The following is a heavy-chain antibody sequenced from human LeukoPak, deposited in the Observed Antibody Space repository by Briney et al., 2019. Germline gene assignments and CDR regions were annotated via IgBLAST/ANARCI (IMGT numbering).Heavy chain of an antibody. CDR3: ARDQTGPYYFDY. J-gene: IGHJ4*02. Sequence: ASVKVSCKAPGYTFTSYYMHWVRQAPGQGLEWMGIINPSGGSTSYAQKFQGRVTMTRDTSTSTVYMELSSLRSEDTAVYYCARDQTGPYYFDYWGQGTLVTVSS. CDR2: INPSGGST. CDR1: GYTFTSYY. D-gene: IGHD1-14*01. V-gene: IGHV1-46*01.